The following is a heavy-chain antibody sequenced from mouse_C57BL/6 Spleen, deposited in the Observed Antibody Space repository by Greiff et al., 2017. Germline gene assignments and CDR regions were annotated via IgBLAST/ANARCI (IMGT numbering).Heavy chain of an antibody. Sequence: VQLVESGPELVKPGASVKISCKASGYAFSSSWMNWVKQRPGKGLEWIGRIYPGDGDTNYNGKFKGKATLTADKSSSTAYMQLSSLTSEDSAVYFCAREGPLPSLSMDYWGQGTSVTVSS. CDR2: IYPGDGDT. J-gene: IGHJ4*01. CDR3: AREGPLPSLSMDY. V-gene: IGHV1-82*01. CDR1: GYAFSSSW. D-gene: IGHD6-1*01.